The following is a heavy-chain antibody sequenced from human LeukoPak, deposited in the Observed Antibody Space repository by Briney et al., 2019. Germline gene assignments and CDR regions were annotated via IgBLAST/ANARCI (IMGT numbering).Heavy chain of an antibody. D-gene: IGHD3-22*01. V-gene: IGHV4-59*01. CDR2: IYYSGST. CDR1: GGSISSYY. CDR3: ARGEYDSRGYWVWYFDL. Sequence: SETLSLTCTVSGGSISSYYWGWIRQPPGKGLEWIGYIYYSGSTNSNPSLKSRVTISVDTSKNQFSLKLRSVTAADTAVYYCARGEYDSRGYWVWYFDLSGRGTLVTVSS. J-gene: IGHJ2*01.